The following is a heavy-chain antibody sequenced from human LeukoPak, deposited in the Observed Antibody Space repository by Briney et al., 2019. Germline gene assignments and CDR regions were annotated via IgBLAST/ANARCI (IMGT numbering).Heavy chain of an antibody. V-gene: IGHV5-51*01. J-gene: IGHJ4*02. CDR3: ARLPGDGYFDY. CDR1: GSIFTSYW. Sequence: GASLQICCEGSGSIFTSYWSGWGRPLPGKGLEWMGIIYPGDSDTKYSPSFQGQVTISADKSISTAYLQWSSLKASDTAMYYCARLPGDGYFDYWGQGTLVTVSS. CDR2: IYPGDSDT.